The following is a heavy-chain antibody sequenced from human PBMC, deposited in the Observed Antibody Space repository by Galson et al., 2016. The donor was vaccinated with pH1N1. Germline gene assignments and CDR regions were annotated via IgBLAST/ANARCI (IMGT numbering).Heavy chain of an antibody. J-gene: IGHJ4*02. CDR3: ARNKHLYCSSASCRVYYFDS. Sequence: SVKVSCKASRDTFSSYVFNWVRQAPGHGLEWMGGIIPIFDTSNYAQKFQGRVTITADKSTSTAYMELNSLRSEDTAIYYCARNKHLYCSSASCRVYYFDSWGQGTLVTVSS. CDR1: RDTFSSYV. V-gene: IGHV1-69*06. CDR2: IIPIFDTS. D-gene: IGHD2-2*01.